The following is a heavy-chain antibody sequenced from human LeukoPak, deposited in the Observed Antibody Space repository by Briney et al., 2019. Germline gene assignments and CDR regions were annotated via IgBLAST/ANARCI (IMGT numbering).Heavy chain of an antibody. CDR2: IYYSGRT. J-gene: IGHJ4*02. D-gene: IGHD4-17*01. Sequence: GSLRLSCAASGFKFSDAWMSWVRQAPGKGLEWIGYIYYSGRTNYNPSLKSRLSMSVDTSKNQFSLNLTSVTAADTAVYYCVRDYGDYLTDYWGQGTLVTVSS. CDR3: VRDYGDYLTDY. V-gene: IGHV4-59*08. CDR1: GFKFSDAW.